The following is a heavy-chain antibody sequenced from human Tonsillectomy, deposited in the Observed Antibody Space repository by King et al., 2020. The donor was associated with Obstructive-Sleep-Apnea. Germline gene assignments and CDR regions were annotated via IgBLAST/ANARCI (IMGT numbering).Heavy chain of an antibody. CDR2: IWYDGSNK. CDR3: ARDSGYDSSAPDAFDI. CDR1: GFTFSSYG. D-gene: IGHD3-22*01. Sequence: VQLVESGGGVVQPGRSLRLSCAASGFTFSSYGMHWVRQAPGKGLEGVAVIWYDGSNKYYADSVKGRFTISRDNSKNTLYLQMNSLGAEDTVVYYCARDSGYDSSAPDAFDIWGQGTMVTVSS. J-gene: IGHJ3*02. V-gene: IGHV3-33*01.